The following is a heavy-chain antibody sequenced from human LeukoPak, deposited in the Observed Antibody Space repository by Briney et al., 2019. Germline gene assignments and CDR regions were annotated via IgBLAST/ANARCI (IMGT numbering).Heavy chain of an antibody. J-gene: IGHJ4*02. Sequence: SETLSLTCTVSGGSISSYYWSWIRQPPGKGLEWIGYIYYSGSTNYNPSLKSRVTISVDTSKNQFSLKLSSVTAADTAVYYCARRAREDYFDYWGQGTLVTVSS. V-gene: IGHV4-59*01. CDR3: ARRAREDYFDY. D-gene: IGHD6-6*01. CDR1: GGSISSYY. CDR2: IYYSGST.